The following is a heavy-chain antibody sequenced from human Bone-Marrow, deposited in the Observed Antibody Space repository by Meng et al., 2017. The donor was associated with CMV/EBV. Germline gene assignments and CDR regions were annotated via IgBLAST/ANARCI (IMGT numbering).Heavy chain of an antibody. J-gene: IGHJ6*02. CDR3: ARESIATRGPRLRGMAV. Sequence: GESLKISCAASGFTFSSYAMHWVRQAPGKGLEWAAVISYDGSNKYYADSVKGRFTISRDNPKNRLYLQMNSLRAEDTAVYYCARESIATRGPRLRGMAVWGQGNTV. CDR2: ISYDGSNK. V-gene: IGHV3-30*04. CDR1: GFTFSSYA. D-gene: IGHD6-6*01.